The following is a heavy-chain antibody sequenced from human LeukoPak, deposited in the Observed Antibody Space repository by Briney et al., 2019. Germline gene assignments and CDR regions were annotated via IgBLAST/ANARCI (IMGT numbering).Heavy chain of an antibody. J-gene: IGHJ5*02. V-gene: IGHV1-8*01. D-gene: IGHD3-10*01. CDR3: ARAALRANWFDP. CDR2: MNPNSGNT. Sequence: ASVKVSCKASGYTFTNYDIDWVRQATGQGLEWMGWMNPNSGNTAYAQKFQGRVTMTRNTSISTAYMELSSLRSEDTAVYYCARAALRANWFDPWGQGTLVTGSS. CDR1: GYTFTNYD.